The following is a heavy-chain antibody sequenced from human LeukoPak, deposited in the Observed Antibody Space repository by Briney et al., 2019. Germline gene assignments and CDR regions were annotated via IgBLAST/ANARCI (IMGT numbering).Heavy chain of an antibody. Sequence: GGSLRLSCAASGFTFDDYAMHWVRQAPGKGLEWVSGISWHSGNTGYADSVKGRFTISRDNAKNSLYLQMNSLRAEDTALYYYAKDIRAYYYGSGSYYDFYYYGMDVWGQGTTVTVSS. CDR1: GFTFDDYA. V-gene: IGHV3-9*01. J-gene: IGHJ6*02. D-gene: IGHD3-10*01. CDR2: ISWHSGNT. CDR3: AKDIRAYYYGSGSYYDFYYYGMDV.